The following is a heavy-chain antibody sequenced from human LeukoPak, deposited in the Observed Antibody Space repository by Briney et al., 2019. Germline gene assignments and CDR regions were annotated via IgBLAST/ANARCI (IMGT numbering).Heavy chain of an antibody. CDR3: ARDMGSSGWYEFGAFDI. V-gene: IGHV4-59*01. Sequence: SETLSLTCTVSGGSISSYYWSWIRQPPGKGLEWIGYIYYSGSTNYNPSLKSRVTISVVTSKNQFSLKLSSVTAADTAVYYCARDMGSSGWYEFGAFDIWGQGTMVTVSS. CDR1: GGSISSYY. D-gene: IGHD6-19*01. CDR2: IYYSGST. J-gene: IGHJ3*02.